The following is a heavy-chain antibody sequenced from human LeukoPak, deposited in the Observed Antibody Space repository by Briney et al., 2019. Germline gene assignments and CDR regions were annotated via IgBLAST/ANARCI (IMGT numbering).Heavy chain of an antibody. V-gene: IGHV4-59*01. J-gene: IGHJ6*03. CDR2: IYYSGGT. CDR1: GGSINNYY. D-gene: IGHD3-16*01. CDR3: ARNLRGGGYYYYYMDV. Sequence: SETLSLTCTVSGGSINNYYWSWIRRPPGKGLEGIGYIYYSGGTNYNPSLKSRVTISVDTSKNQFSLKLRSVTAADTAVYYCARNLRGGGYYYYYMDVWGKGTTVTVSS.